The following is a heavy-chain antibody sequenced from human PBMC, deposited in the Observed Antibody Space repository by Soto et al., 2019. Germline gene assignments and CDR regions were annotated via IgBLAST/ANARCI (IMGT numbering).Heavy chain of an antibody. Sequence: QVQLVQSWAEVKKPGASVKVSCRASGYTFTRYSVHWGRQAPGQGLEWMGWSNPNTGGTRFAPKFEGRVTLTPDPSVRPVYMEVRSLRSDDTAVFYCSVYFDDLQEASFWGQGTLVTVTS. J-gene: IGHJ1*01. CDR3: SVYFDDLQEASF. D-gene: IGHD2-8*01. V-gene: IGHV1-2*02. CDR2: SNPNTGGT. CDR1: GYTFTRYS.